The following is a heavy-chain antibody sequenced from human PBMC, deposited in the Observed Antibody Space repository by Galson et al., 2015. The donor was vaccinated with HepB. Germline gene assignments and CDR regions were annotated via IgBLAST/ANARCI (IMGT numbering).Heavy chain of an antibody. CDR3: TPVTKQWLDY. CDR1: GFTFNNDW. V-gene: IGHV3-15*01. J-gene: IGHJ4*02. Sequence: SLRLSCAASGFTFNNDWMSWVRQAPGKGLEWVGRIKSNTDGGTTEYAATVKGRFTISRDESKNTLYLQMNSLKTEDTAVYYCTPVTKQWLDYWGQGTLVTVSS. D-gene: IGHD6-19*01. CDR2: IKSNTDGGTT.